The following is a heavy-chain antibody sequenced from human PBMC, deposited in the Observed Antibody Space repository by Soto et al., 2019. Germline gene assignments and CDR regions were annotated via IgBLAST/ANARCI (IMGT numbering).Heavy chain of an antibody. CDR1: GASLSGSY. J-gene: IGHJ2*01. CDR2: IYFTGST. Sequence: QVQLQESGPGLVKTSETLSLTCTVSGASLSGSYWSWIRRPAGKGLEWIGRIYFTGSTNYNPSLRGRVSMSLDTATNQFSLTLNPVTDADSAMYYCGRDPPGPTTEGAPSDFDLWGRDTLVTVSS. CDR3: GRDPPGPTTEGAPSDFDL. D-gene: IGHD1-1*01. V-gene: IGHV4-4*07.